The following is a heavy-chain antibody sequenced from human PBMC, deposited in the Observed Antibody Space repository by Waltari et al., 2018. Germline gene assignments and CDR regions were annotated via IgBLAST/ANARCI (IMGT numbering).Heavy chain of an antibody. CDR1: GGPITRSRYY. J-gene: IGHJ4*02. V-gene: IGHV4-39*01. CDR3: ASLRARWFGVYY. Sequence: QLQLQESGPGLVKPSETLSLTCTVSGGPITRSRYYWGWIRQPPGKGLECIGSIYYSGSTYYNPSLKSRVTISVDTSKNQFSLKLSSVTAADTAVYYCASLRARWFGVYYWGQGTLVTVSS. CDR2: IYYSGST. D-gene: IGHD3-10*01.